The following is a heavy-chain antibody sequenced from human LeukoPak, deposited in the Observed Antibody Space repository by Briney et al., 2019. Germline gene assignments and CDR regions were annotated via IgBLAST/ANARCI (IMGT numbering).Heavy chain of an antibody. J-gene: IGHJ4*02. CDR3: ASDLGYCSGGSCYI. CDR1: GYTFTSYG. CDR2: IIPIFGTA. D-gene: IGHD2-15*01. Sequence: GASVKVSCKASGYTFTSYGISWVRQAPGQGLEWMGRIIPIFGTANYAQKFQGRVTITTDESTSTAYMELSSLRSEDTAVYYCASDLGYCSGGSCYIWGQGTLVTVSS. V-gene: IGHV1-69*05.